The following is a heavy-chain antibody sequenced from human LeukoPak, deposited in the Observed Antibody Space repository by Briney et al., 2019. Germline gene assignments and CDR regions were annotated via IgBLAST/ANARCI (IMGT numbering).Heavy chain of an antibody. V-gene: IGHV4-59*08. CDR1: GGSISSYY. D-gene: IGHD3-22*01. J-gene: IGHJ3*02. Sequence: SETLSLTCTVSGGSISSYYWSWIRQPPGKGLEWIGYIYYSGTTYYNPSLKSRVTISIDTSKNQFSLKLSSVTAADTAVYFCARGPYSYDSSGAFDIWGQGTMVTVSS. CDR2: IYYSGTT. CDR3: ARGPYSYDSSGAFDI.